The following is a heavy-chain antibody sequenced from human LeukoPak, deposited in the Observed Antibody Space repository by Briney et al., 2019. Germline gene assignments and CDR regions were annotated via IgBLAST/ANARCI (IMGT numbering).Heavy chain of an antibody. J-gene: IGHJ4*02. Sequence: GGSLRLSCAASGFTFSSYAMHWVRQAPGKGLEWVAVISYDGSNRYYADSVKGRFTISRDNSKNTLYLQMNSLRAEDTAVYYCAKGLWAYCSSASCYPFDYWGQGTLVTVSS. V-gene: IGHV3-30*04. CDR2: ISYDGSNR. D-gene: IGHD2-2*01. CDR3: AKGLWAYCSSASCYPFDY. CDR1: GFTFSSYA.